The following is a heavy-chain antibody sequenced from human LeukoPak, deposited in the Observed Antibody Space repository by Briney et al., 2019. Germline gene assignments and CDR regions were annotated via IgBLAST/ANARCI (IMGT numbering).Heavy chain of an antibody. CDR2: ISSSSSII. D-gene: IGHD1-26*01. V-gene: IGHV3-48*01. CDR3: AGTDSGSYSRWFDY. Sequence: GGSLRLSCAASGFTFSSYSMKWVRQAPGKGLEWVSYISSSSSIIYYADSVKGRFTVSRDNAKNSLYLQMNSLRAEDTAVYYCAGTDSGSYSRWFDYWGQETLVTVSS. CDR1: GFTFSSYS. J-gene: IGHJ4*02.